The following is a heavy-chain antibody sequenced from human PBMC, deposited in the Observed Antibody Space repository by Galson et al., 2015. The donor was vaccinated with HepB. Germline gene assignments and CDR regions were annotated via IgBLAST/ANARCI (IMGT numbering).Heavy chain of an antibody. Sequence: SVKVSCKASGGTFINYPIDWLRQAPGQGLEWMGGITPIFGTGNAAEKFRGRVTITADKSTNTAYMELSNLRSEDTAVYYCARGYDSGSYYYHYWGQGTLVTVSS. CDR2: ITPIFGTG. V-gene: IGHV1-69*06. CDR1: GGTFINYP. D-gene: IGHD3-10*01. J-gene: IGHJ4*02. CDR3: ARGYDSGSYYYHY.